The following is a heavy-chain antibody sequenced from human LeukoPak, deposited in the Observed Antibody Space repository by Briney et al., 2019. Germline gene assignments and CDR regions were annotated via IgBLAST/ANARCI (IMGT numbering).Heavy chain of an antibody. CDR3: ARRCSGYDSSGYCFDY. Sequence: PSETLSLTCAVYGGSFSGYYWSWIRQPPGKGLEWIGEINHSGSTNYNPSLKSRVTISVDTSKNQFSLKLSSVTAADTAVYYCARRCSGYDSSGYCFDYWGQGTLVTVSS. CDR1: GGSFSGYY. J-gene: IGHJ4*02. D-gene: IGHD3-22*01. V-gene: IGHV4-34*01. CDR2: INHSGST.